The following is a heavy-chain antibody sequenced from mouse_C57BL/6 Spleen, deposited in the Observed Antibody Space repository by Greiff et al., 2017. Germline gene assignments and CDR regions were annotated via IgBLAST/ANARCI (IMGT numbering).Heavy chain of an antibody. CDR2: ISTNGGST. J-gene: IGHJ4*01. CDR1: GFTFTGYC. V-gene: IGHV1-64*01. D-gene: IGHD2-1*01. Sequence: VQLLQSGAELVKPGASVKLSCTASGFTFTGYCMCWVQQTPGQGLEWMGMISTNGGSTNYNEKVKGKATLTVNKSTTKAYIQLSSQTSEDSAVYNCASRGIYYGNYYDFDYWGQGTTVTVSS. CDR3: ASRGIYYGNYYDFDY.